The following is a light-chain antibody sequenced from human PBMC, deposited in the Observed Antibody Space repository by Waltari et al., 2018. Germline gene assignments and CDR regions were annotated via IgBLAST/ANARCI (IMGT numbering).Light chain of an antibody. CDR2: RNT. CDR3: ASWDDSLSHWV. CDR1: SSNIGSKF. J-gene: IGLJ3*02. Sequence: QSVPTQPPSASGTPGQRVSISCSGSSSNIGSKFVSWYQQLPGSAPKLLIIRNTQRSSGGPDRFSAAKSGTSASLAISVLRSDDEGYYYCASWDDSLSHWVFGGGTKVTVL. V-gene: IGLV1-47*01.